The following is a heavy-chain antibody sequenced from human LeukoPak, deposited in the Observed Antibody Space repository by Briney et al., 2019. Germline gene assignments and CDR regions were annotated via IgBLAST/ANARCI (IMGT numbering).Heavy chain of an antibody. Sequence: PGGSLRLSCAASGFTFSSYSMNWVRQAPGKGLEWVSFISSSSSTIYYADSVKGRFTISRDNAKNSLYLQMNSLRDEDTAVYYCARDRGASGSYYGDSWGQGTLVTVSS. V-gene: IGHV3-48*02. CDR1: GFTFSSYS. D-gene: IGHD3-10*01. CDR3: ARDRGASGSYYGDS. J-gene: IGHJ4*02. CDR2: ISSSSSTI.